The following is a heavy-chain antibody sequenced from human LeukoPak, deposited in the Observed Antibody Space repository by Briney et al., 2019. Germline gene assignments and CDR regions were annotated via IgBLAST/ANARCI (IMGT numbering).Heavy chain of an antibody. D-gene: IGHD3-10*01. V-gene: IGHV4-59*01. CDR2: IYYSGRST. J-gene: IGHJ5*02. CDR3: ARGGYYGSGNDFRFDP. CDR1: GGSISSYY. Sequence: SETLSLTCTVSGGSISSYYWSWIRQPPGKGLEWIGYIYYSGRSTYYNPSLKSRVTISIDTSKNQFSLKLSSVTAADTAVYYCARGGYYGSGNDFRFDPWGQGTLVTVSS.